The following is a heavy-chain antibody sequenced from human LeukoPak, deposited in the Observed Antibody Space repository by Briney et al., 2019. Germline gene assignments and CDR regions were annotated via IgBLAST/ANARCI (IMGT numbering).Heavy chain of an antibody. D-gene: IGHD1-7*01. V-gene: IGHV4-30-4*08. CDR2: IYYSGST. J-gene: IGHJ4*02. CDR1: GGSISSGDYY. CDR3: ARERITGTTDY. Sequence: SETVSLTCTVSGGSISSGDYYWSWIRQPPGKGLEWIGYIYYSGSTYYNPSLKSRVTISVDTSKNQFSLKLSSVTAADTAVYYCARERITGTTDYWGQGTLVTVSS.